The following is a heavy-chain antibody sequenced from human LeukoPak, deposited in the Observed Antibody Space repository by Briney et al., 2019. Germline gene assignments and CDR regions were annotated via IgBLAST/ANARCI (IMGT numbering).Heavy chain of an antibody. CDR1: GYTFTSYG. Sequence: PRASVKVSCKASGYTFTSYGITWVRQAPGQGLEWMGWVSAYNGNTNLAQKYQGRVTMTTDTSTSTAYMEVRSLRSDDTAMYYCARARGPDSSSWSFYWGQGTLVTVSS. J-gene: IGHJ4*02. D-gene: IGHD6-13*01. V-gene: IGHV1-18*01. CDR2: VSAYNGNT. CDR3: ARARGPDSSSWSFY.